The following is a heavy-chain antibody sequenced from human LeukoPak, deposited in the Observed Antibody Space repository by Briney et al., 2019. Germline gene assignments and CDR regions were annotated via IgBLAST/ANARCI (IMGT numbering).Heavy chain of an antibody. CDR3: ARTGLKLLGEFGA. Sequence: SETLSLTCTISGGSISSDYWSWIRQPPGKGLEWIGYIYYSGSTNYNPSLKSRVTISIDTSKNHFSLKLSSVTAADTAVYYCARTGLKLLGEFGAWGQGTLVTVST. CDR2: IYYSGST. CDR1: GGSISSDY. J-gene: IGHJ5*02. D-gene: IGHD1-7*01. V-gene: IGHV4-59*01.